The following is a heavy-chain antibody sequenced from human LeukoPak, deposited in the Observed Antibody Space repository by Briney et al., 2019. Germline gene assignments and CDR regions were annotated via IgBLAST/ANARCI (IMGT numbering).Heavy chain of an antibody. CDR2: ISYDGSNK. D-gene: IGHD5-12*01. V-gene: IGHV3-30*18. Sequence: PGGSLRLSCAASGFTFSSYGMHWGRQAPGKGLDWVAVISYDGSNKYYADSVKGRFTISRDNSMHTLYLQMNSLRAEDTAVYYCAKGSNRGVATIDYWGQGTLVTVSS. CDR3: AKGSNRGVATIDY. J-gene: IGHJ4*02. CDR1: GFTFSSYG.